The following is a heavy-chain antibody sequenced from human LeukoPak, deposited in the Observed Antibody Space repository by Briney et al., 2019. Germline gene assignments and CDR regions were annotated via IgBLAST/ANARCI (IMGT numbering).Heavy chain of an antibody. CDR2: IHHSGNS. V-gene: IGHV4-59*02. CDR3: TRGHWGLQS. J-gene: IGHJ5*02. D-gene: IGHD7-27*01. Sequence: SETLSLTCTVSGASVTDYYWSWIRQSPGKGLEWISYIHHSGNSDYNPSLRSRVTTSLDTSKNQFSLNLISVTAADTAVYYCTRGHWGLQSWSQGTLVTVSS. CDR1: GASVTDYY.